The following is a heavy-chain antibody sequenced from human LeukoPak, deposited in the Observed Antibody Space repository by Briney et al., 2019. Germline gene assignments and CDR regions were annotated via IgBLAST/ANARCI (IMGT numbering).Heavy chain of an antibody. V-gene: IGHV1-69*05. D-gene: IGHD4-17*01. J-gene: IGHJ4*02. Sequence: SVKVSCKASGGTFSSYDINWVRQAPGQGLEWMGRIIPIFGTANYAQKFQGRVTITTDESTSTAYMELSSLRSEDTAVYYCARESGNPTVTTVWGNLAWGQGTLVTVSS. CDR2: IIPIFGTA. CDR3: ARESGNPTVTTVWGNLA. CDR1: GGTFSSYD.